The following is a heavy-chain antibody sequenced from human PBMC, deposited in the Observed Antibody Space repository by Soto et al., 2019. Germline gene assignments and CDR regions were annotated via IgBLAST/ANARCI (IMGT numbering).Heavy chain of an antibody. CDR3: ARDPIGYSSSHFFDQ. J-gene: IGHJ4*02. D-gene: IGHD6-6*01. CDR1: GVSVSSGSQY. Sequence: SETLSPTCSASGVSVSSGSQYWSWIRHCPGTGLDCIGSIYDSGSSNYNTALSSRATVSVDRSKNQFSRKVSSVTAADTAVYFCARDPIGYSSSHFFDQWGQGTLVTVSS. V-gene: IGHV4-61*01. CDR2: IYDSGSS.